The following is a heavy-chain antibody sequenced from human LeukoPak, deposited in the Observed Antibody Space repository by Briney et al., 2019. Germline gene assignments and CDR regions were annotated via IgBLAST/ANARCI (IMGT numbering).Heavy chain of an antibody. CDR1: GFIFRNYG. D-gene: IGHD2-2*01. J-gene: IGHJ4*02. V-gene: IGHV3-23*01. Sequence: GGSLRLSCAASGFIFRNYGMNWVRQAPGKGLEWVSAISGSGGSTYYADSVKGRFTISRDNSKNTLFLQMNSLRAEDTAVYYCAKSLTNCYGCDPYYFDYWGQGTLVTVSS. CDR3: AKSLTNCYGCDPYYFDY. CDR2: ISGSGGST.